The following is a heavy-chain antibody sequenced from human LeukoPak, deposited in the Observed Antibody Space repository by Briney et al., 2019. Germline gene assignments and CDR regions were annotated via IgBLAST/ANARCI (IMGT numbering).Heavy chain of an antibody. Sequence: GGSLRLSCAASGSTFSSYAMTWVRQAPGKGLEWVSVISDSGYSTYYADSVKGRFTVSRDNSKNTLYLQMNSLGSEDTAVYYCANYVWGSYRHYFDNWGQGTLVTVSS. V-gene: IGHV3-23*01. CDR3: ANYVWGSYRHYFDN. J-gene: IGHJ4*02. CDR2: ISDSGYST. CDR1: GSTFSSYA. D-gene: IGHD3-16*02.